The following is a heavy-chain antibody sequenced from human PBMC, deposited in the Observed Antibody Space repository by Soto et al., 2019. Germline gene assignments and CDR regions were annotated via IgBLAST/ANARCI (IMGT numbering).Heavy chain of an antibody. J-gene: IGHJ6*02. D-gene: IGHD3-22*01. Sequence: GASVKVSCKASGYTFTSYYMHWVRQAPGQGLEWMGIINPSGGSTSYAQKFQGRVTMTRDTSTSTVYMELSSLRSEDTAVYYCARGEYYYDSSGSETYGMDVWGQGTTVTVSS. CDR2: INPSGGST. CDR3: ARGEYYYDSSGSETYGMDV. CDR1: GYTFTSYY. V-gene: IGHV1-46*01.